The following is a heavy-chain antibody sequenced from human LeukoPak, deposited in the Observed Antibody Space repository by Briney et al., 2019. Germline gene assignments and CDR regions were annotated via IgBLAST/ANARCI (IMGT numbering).Heavy chain of an antibody. J-gene: IGHJ2*01. D-gene: IGHD2-15*01. CDR1: GFTFSGYS. Sequence: PGGSLRLSCAASGFTFSGYSMNWVRQAPGKGLEWVSYISDGGGTIYYADSVKGRFTISRDNAKNSLFLQMNSLRDEDTAVYYCAREVARLDWYFDPWGRGTLVTVSS. CDR3: AREVARLDWYFDP. CDR2: ISDGGGTI. V-gene: IGHV3-48*02.